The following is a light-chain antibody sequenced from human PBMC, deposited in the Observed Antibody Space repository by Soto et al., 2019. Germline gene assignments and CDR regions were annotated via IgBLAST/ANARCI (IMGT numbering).Light chain of an antibody. J-gene: IGKJ5*01. CDR3: QQRSNWPPIT. V-gene: IGKV3-11*01. CDR2: DAS. Sequence: EIVLGQSQDTLSLSPGERATLSCRASQSVSSYLAWYQQKPGQAPRLLIYDASNRATGIPARFSGSGSGTDFTLTISSLEPEDFAVYYCQQRSNWPPITFGQGTRLEIK. CDR1: QSVSSY.